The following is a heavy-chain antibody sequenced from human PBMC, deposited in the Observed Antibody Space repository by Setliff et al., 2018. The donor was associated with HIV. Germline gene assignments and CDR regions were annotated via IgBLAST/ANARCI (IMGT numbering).Heavy chain of an antibody. CDR3: AKELAASGLGYFDS. CDR2: ILSTGERT. J-gene: IGHJ4*02. V-gene: IGHV3-23*01. Sequence: GGSLRLSCAASGFTFSNYAMSWVRQAPGEGLEWVSAILSTGERTVYADSVKGRFTISRDNSKNTVYLQMNSLRAEDTAEYYCAKELAASGLGYFDSWGRGILVTV. CDR1: GFTFSNYA. D-gene: IGHD3-22*01.